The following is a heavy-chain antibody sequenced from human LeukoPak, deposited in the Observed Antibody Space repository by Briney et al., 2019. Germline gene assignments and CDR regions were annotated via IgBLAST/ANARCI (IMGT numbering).Heavy chain of an antibody. D-gene: IGHD1-26*01. Sequence: PSETLSLTCTVSGGSMSSYYWGWIRQPAGKGLEWIGRIYTSGSTNYNPSLKSRVTMSVDTSKKQFSLKLSSVTAADTAVYYCARLWYGGSYYYYGMDVWGQGTTVTVSS. V-gene: IGHV4-4*07. CDR3: ARLWYGGSYYYYGMDV. CDR2: IYTSGST. CDR1: GGSMSSYY. J-gene: IGHJ6*02.